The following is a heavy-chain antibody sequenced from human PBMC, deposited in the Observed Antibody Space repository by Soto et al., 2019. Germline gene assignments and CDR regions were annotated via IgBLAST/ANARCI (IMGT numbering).Heavy chain of an antibody. V-gene: IGHV4-31*03. CDR2: IYYSGST. J-gene: IGHJ4*02. CDR3: ASTSPPYYDIWTGHFDY. D-gene: IGHD3-9*01. Sequence: SETLSLTCTVSGGSISSGGYYWSWIRQHPGKGLEWIGYIYYSGSTYYNPSLKSRVTISVDTSKNQFSLKLSSVTAADTAVYYCASTSPPYYDIWTGHFDYWGQGTLVTVSS. CDR1: GGSISSGGYY.